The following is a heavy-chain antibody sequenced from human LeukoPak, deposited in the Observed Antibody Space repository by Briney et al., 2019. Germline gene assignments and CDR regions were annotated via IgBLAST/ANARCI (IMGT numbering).Heavy chain of an antibody. D-gene: IGHD4-17*01. CDR3: ATGYGDSRVEGRYFYS. J-gene: IGHJ4*02. CDR2: VHCSGTT. V-gene: IGHV4-59*07. CDR1: DGFITNYY. Sequence: SDTLSLTCTVSDGFITNYYWSWVRQPPGKGLEFIGYVHCSGTTNYNPSLRSRVTISIDTSKKHFFLKLNSVTAADTAVYYCATGYGDSRVEGRYFYSWGQGTLVTVSS.